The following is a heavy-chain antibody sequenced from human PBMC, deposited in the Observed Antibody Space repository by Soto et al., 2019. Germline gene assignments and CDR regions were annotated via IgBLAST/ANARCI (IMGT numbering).Heavy chain of an antibody. CDR2: ISYDGSNK. CDR1: GFTFSSYA. CDR3: AREAAGGYDFWSGYSDDAFDI. V-gene: IGHV3-30-3*01. J-gene: IGHJ3*02. Sequence: GSLRLSCAASGFTFSSYAMHWVRQAPGKGLEWVAVISYDGSNKYYADSVKGRFTISRDNSKNTLYLQMNSLRAEDTAVYYCAREAAGGYDFWSGYSDDAFDIWGQGTMVTVSS. D-gene: IGHD3-3*01.